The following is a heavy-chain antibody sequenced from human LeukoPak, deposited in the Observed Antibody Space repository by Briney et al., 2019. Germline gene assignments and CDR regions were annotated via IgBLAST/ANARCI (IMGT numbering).Heavy chain of an antibody. CDR1: GYTFTSYY. CDR3: ARIQGSSWYGVGGYFDY. J-gene: IGHJ4*02. V-gene: IGHV1-46*01. CDR2: INPSGGST. D-gene: IGHD6-13*01. Sequence: ASVKVSCKASGYTFTSYYMRWVRQAPGQGLEWMGIINPSGGSTSYAQKFQGRVTMTRDTSTSTVYMELSSLRSEDTAVYYCARIQGSSWYGVGGYFDYWGQGTLVTVSS.